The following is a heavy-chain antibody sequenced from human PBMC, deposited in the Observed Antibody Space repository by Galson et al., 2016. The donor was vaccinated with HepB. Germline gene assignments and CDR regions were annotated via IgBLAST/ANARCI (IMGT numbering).Heavy chain of an antibody. CDR1: GFTFSAYA. J-gene: IGHJ4*02. D-gene: IGHD4-17*01. Sequence: RLSCAASGFTFSAYAMSWARQIPGKGLEWVAGIGAGGSKTYYADSVRGRFIISRDNSENTLYLQVSGLRAEDTAIYYCGKDPNGDYVGAHDMWGQGTLVTVSS. V-gene: IGHV3-23*01. CDR2: IGAGGSKT. CDR3: GKDPNGDYVGAHDM.